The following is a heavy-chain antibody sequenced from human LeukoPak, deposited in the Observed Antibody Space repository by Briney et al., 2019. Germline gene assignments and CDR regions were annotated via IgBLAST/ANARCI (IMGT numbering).Heavy chain of an antibody. J-gene: IGHJ6*03. Sequence: ASVKVSCKASGYTFTSYGINWVRQATGQGLEWMGWMNPNSGNTGYAQKFQGRVTMTRNTSISTAYMELSSLRSEDTAVYYCARGGGYCSSTSCYNYYYYMDVWGKGTTVTISS. CDR2: MNPNSGNT. CDR3: ARGGGYCSSTSCYNYYYYMDV. D-gene: IGHD2-2*02. V-gene: IGHV1-8*02. CDR1: GYTFTSYG.